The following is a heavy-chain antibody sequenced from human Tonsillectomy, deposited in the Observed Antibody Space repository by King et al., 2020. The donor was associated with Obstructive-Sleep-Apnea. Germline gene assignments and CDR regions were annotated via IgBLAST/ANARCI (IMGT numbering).Heavy chain of an antibody. V-gene: IGHV3-66*01. CDR1: GFTVSSNY. Sequence: RGGGGGGLVGPGGSLRLSCAASGFTVSSNYMSWVRQPPGKGLEWVSVISSGGSTYYADSVMGRFTISRDNSKNTLYLQLTSLRAEAAAVYYCARVVSSWSPWGQGTLVTVSS. D-gene: IGHD6-13*01. J-gene: IGHJ5*02. CDR3: ARVVSSWSP. CDR2: ISSGGST.